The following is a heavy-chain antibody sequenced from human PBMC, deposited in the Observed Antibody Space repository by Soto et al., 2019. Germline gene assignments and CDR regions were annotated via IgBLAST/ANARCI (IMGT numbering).Heavy chain of an antibody. D-gene: IGHD6-13*01. CDR1: GDSIRSSSY. Sequence: PSETLSLTCTVSGDSIRSSSYWGWIRQPPGKGLEWNGSIYSTGNTYYNPSLNNQDTISVDTSKNQFSLNVISLTAADTAVYYCRRSSRYSTDVWGQGTTVT. CDR3: RRSSRYSTDV. V-gene: IGHV4-39*01. CDR2: IYSTGNT. J-gene: IGHJ6*02.